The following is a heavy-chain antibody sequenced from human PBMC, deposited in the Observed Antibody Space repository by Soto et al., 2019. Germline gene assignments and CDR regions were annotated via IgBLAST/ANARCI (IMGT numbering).Heavy chain of an antibody. CDR2: ISSSSSYI. D-gene: IGHD2-15*01. CDR1: GCPFSSYS. V-gene: IGHV3-21*01. J-gene: IGHJ6*04. Sequence: PGGSLRLSCAASGCPFSSYSMNCVRQAPGKGLEWVSSISSSSSYIYYADSVKGRFTISRDTSENTLHLQMDSLRVEDTAVYYCARDDVLCDGGRCYGIPLDVWGKGTTVTVPS. CDR3: ARDDVLCDGGRCYGIPLDV.